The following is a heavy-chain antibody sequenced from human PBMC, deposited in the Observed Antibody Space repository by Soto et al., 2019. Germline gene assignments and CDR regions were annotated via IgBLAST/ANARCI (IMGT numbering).Heavy chain of an antibody. CDR2: ISSSGSYI. Sequence: GGSLRLSCVASGFTFSSYNMNWVRQAPGKGLAWVSSISSSGSYIYYADSVKGRFTISRDNAKNSLYLQMNSLRAEDTAVYFCGRDRGGTLWGQGTLVTVSS. CDR3: GRDRGGTL. V-gene: IGHV3-21*01. CDR1: GFTFSSYN. J-gene: IGHJ4*02.